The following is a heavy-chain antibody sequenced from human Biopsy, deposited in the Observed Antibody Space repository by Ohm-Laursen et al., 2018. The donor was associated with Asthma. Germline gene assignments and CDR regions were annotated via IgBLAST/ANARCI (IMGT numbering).Heavy chain of an antibody. J-gene: IGHJ4*02. CDR3: AKRRGYSDLTDFDH. V-gene: IGHV3-30*18. CDR1: GFVFRSHA. CDR2: VSYDGGVV. Sequence: RSLRLSCAASGFVFRSHAMHWVRQAPGKGLEWVAVVSYDGGVVHYADFMKGRFTISRDNAKSTPYLQMNRLRTDDTAVYFCAKRRGYSDLTDFDHWGQGTLVTVSS. D-gene: IGHD3-3*01.